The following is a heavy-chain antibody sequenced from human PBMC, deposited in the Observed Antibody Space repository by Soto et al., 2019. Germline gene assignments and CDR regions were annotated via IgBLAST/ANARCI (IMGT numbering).Heavy chain of an antibody. CDR1: GYTFTSYG. J-gene: IGHJ3*02. CDR2: ISAYNGNT. CDR3: ARAYCGGDCYSVSGAFDI. V-gene: IGHV1-18*01. Sequence: QVQLVQSGAEVKKPGASVKVSCKASGYTFTSYGISWVRQAPGQGLEWMGWISAYNGNTNYAQKLQGRVTMTTDTSTSTAYMELRSLRSDDTAVYYCARAYCGGDCYSVSGAFDIWGQGTMVTVSS. D-gene: IGHD2-21*02.